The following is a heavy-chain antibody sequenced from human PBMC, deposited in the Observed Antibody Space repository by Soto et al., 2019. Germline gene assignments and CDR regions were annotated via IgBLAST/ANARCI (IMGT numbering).Heavy chain of an antibody. Sequence: SEALSLTCTVSGGSISRSSYYWGWIRQPPGKGLEWIGSIYYSGSTYYNPSLKSRVTISVDTSKNQFSLKLSSVTAADTAVYYCARGDSYGSSVDIWGQGTMVT. V-gene: IGHV4-39*01. CDR2: IYYSGST. CDR3: ARGDSYGSSVDI. J-gene: IGHJ3*02. D-gene: IGHD5-18*01. CDR1: GGSISRSSYY.